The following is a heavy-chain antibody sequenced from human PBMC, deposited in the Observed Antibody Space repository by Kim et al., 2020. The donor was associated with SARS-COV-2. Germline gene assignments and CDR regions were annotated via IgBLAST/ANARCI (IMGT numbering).Heavy chain of an antibody. V-gene: IGHV5-51*01. CDR1: GYSFTSYW. D-gene: IGHD3-22*01. J-gene: IGHJ4*02. CDR2: IYPGDSDT. CDR3: ARGVRSTYYYDSSGYEACYFDY. Sequence: GESLKISCKGSGYSFTSYWIGWVRQMPGKGLEWMGIIYPGDSDTRYSPSFQGQVTISADKSISTAYLQWSSLKASDTAMYYCARGVRSTYYYDSSGYEACYFDYWGQGTLVTVSS.